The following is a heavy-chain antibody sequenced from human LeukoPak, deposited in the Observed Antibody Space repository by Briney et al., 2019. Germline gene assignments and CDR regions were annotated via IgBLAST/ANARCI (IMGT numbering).Heavy chain of an antibody. Sequence: KPSETLSLTCTVSGGSISSSSYYWGWIRQPPGKGPEWIGSINYSGSTYYNPSLKSRVTIFVDTSKNQFSLKLSSVTAADTAVYYCATPGLARGYWGQGTLVTVSS. J-gene: IGHJ4*02. CDR2: INYSGST. CDR3: ATPGLARGY. CDR1: GGSISSSSYY. V-gene: IGHV4-39*01.